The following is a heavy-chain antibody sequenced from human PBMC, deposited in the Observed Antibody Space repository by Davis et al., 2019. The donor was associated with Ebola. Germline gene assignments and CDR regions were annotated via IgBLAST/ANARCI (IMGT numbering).Heavy chain of an antibody. CDR2: INHSGST. D-gene: IGHD3-10*01. Sequence: SETLSLTCTVSGGSIISSSSYWSWIRQPPGKGLEWIGEINHSGSTNYNPSLKSRVTISVDTSKNQFSLKLSSVTAADTAVYYCARGLTYYYGSGSPPSYWGQGTLVTVPS. CDR3: ARGLTYYYGSGSPPSY. CDR1: GGSIISSSSY. V-gene: IGHV4-39*07. J-gene: IGHJ4*02.